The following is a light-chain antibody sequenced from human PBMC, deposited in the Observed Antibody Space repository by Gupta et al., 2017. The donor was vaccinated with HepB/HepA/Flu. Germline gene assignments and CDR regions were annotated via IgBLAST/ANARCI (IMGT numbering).Light chain of an antibody. CDR2: LGS. J-gene: IGKJ1*01. Sequence: DIVMTQSPLSLPVTPGEPASISCRSSQSLLHSNGYTFLDWYLQRPGQSPQLLIYLGSNRASGVPDSFSSSGSGTDFTLTISRVEAEDVGVYYCRQALRAPWTFGQGTKVEIK. CDR1: QSLLHSNGYTF. V-gene: IGKV2-28*01. CDR3: RQALRAPWT.